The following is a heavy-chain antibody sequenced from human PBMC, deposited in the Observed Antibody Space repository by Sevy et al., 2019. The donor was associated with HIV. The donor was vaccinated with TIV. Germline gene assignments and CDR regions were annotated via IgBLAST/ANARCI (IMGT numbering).Heavy chain of an antibody. D-gene: IGHD3-22*01. CDR2: ISSSSRTI. V-gene: IGHV3-48*02. Sequence: GGSLRLSCAASGFTFSSYSMNWVRQAPGKGLEGVSYISSSSRTIYYPDSVKGRFTISRDNAKNSLYLQMNSLRDEDTAVYYCARGADYYDSSGANCDYWGQGTLVTVSS. J-gene: IGHJ4*02. CDR3: ARGADYYDSSGANCDY. CDR1: GFTFSSYS.